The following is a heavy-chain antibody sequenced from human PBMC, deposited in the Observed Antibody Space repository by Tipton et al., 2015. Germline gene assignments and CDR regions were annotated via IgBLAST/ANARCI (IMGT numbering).Heavy chain of an antibody. CDR3: ARLRQTYGSDSDNWFDP. V-gene: IGHV4-59*01. CDR2: ISYTGST. J-gene: IGHJ5*02. CDR1: GGSISGSY. Sequence: LRLSCSVSGGSISGSYWTWIRQPPGKGLEWVGYISYTGSTNYNPSLRSRVTISVDTSKNQFSLKLSFVTAADTAVYYCARLRQTYGSDSDNWFDPWGQGTLVTVSS. D-gene: IGHD3-10*01.